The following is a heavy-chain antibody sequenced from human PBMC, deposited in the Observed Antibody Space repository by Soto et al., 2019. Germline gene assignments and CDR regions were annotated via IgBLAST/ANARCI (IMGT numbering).Heavy chain of an antibody. Sequence: SETLSLTCTVSGGSISSYYWSWIRQPPGKGLEWIGYIYYSGSTNYNPSFKSRVTISVDTSKNQFSLKLSSVTAADTAVYYCARGYTAPGGYYGMVVWGQGTTVTVSS. J-gene: IGHJ6*02. CDR3: ARGYTAPGGYYGMVV. D-gene: IGHD5-18*01. CDR1: GGSISSYY. V-gene: IGHV4-59*01. CDR2: IYYSGST.